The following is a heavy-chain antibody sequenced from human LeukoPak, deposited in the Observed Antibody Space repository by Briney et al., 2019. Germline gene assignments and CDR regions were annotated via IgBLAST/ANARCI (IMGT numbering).Heavy chain of an antibody. J-gene: IGHJ4*02. CDR3: ASSVGYDILTGYYTDY. CDR2: IYYSGST. V-gene: IGHV4-59*01. Sequence: PSETLSLTCTVSGGSISSYYWSWIRQPPGKGLEWIGYIYYSGSTNYNPSLKSRVTISVDTSKNQFSLKLTSVTAADTAVYYCASSVGYDILTGYYTDYWGQGTLVTVSS. CDR1: GGSISSYY. D-gene: IGHD3-9*01.